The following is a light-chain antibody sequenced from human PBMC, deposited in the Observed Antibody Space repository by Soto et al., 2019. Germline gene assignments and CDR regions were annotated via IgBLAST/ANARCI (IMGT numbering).Light chain of an antibody. CDR1: QSVSSN. J-gene: IGKJ1*01. V-gene: IGKV3-15*01. CDR2: GAS. Sequence: EIVMTQSQATLSVSPGERATLSCRASQSVSSNLAWYQQKPGQAPRLLIYGASTRATGIPARFSGSGSGTEFTLTISSRQSEDFAVYYCQQYNNWHPVTFGQGTKVDIK. CDR3: QQYNNWHPVT.